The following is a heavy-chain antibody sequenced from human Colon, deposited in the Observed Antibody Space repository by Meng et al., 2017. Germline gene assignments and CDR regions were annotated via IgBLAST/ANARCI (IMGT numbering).Heavy chain of an antibody. Sequence: SETLSLTCTVSGASISSSSYCWGWIRQPPGKGLEWVGSIYYGGSTYSNPSLKSRVTISVDTSKNQFSLKLSSVTAADTAVYYCARDNDYVWGIFRNDAFDIWGQGTMVTGSS. CDR1: GASISSSSYC. V-gene: IGHV4-39*07. D-gene: IGHD3-16*02. CDR3: ARDNDYVWGIFRNDAFDI. J-gene: IGHJ3*02. CDR2: IYYGGST.